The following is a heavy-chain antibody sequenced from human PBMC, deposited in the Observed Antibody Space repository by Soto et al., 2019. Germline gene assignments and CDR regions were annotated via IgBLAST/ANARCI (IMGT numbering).Heavy chain of an antibody. CDR1: GDTFKNCV. CDR2: IIPLFGTT. CDR3: AAELGFGNLSVV. D-gene: IGHD3-10*01. V-gene: IGHV1-69*01. Sequence: QVQVVQAGVEVRRPGSSVKVSCKASGDTFKNCVIRWVRQAHGQGLEWMGGIIPLFGTTDFAQRFQCRLTTTTDESTTTAYKELSRQRSEDPATYYCAAELGFGNLSVVWGQATTVIVSS. J-gene: IGHJ6*02.